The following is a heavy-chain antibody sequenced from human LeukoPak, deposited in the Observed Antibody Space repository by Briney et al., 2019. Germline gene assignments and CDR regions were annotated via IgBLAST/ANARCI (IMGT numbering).Heavy chain of an antibody. J-gene: IGHJ4*02. D-gene: IGHD5-12*01. CDR2: IYYSGST. CDR1: GGSISSYY. Sequence: SETLSLTCTVSGGSISSYYWSWIRQPPGKGLEWIGYIYYSGSTNYNPSLKSRVTISVDTTKNQFSLKLSSVTAADTAVCYCARHRLKLGHFDDWGQGTLVTVSS. V-gene: IGHV4-59*08. CDR3: ARHRLKLGHFDD.